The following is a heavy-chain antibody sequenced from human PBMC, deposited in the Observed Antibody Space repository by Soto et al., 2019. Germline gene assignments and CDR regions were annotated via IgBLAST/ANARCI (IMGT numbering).Heavy chain of an antibody. CDR3: ARQTRLRATNY. Sequence: PGGSLRLSCAGSGFMFSHFWMHWVRQAPGKGLVWVARINTDGSVTSHADSVKGRFTISRDNAKSTLYLQMNSLREEDSAMYYCARQTRLRATNYWCQGPMLTV. CDR2: INTDGSVT. V-gene: IGHV3-74*01. J-gene: IGHJ4*02. D-gene: IGHD6-19*01. CDR1: GFMFSHFW.